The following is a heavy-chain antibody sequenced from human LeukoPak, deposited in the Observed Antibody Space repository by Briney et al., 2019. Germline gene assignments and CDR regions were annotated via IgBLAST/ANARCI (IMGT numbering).Heavy chain of an antibody. CDR1: GFTFSSYS. Sequence: GGSLRLSCAASGFTFSSYSMNWVRQAPGKGLEWVSYISSSSSTIYYADSVKGRFTTSRDNAKNSLYLQMNSLRDEDTAVYYCARDLLPRGGYYGMDVWGQGPTVTVSS. CDR3: ARDLLPRGGYYGMDV. CDR2: ISSSSSTI. D-gene: IGHD3-16*01. J-gene: IGHJ6*02. V-gene: IGHV3-48*02.